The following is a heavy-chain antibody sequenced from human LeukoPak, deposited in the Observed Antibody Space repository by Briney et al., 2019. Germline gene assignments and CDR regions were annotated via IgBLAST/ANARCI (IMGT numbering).Heavy chain of an antibody. Sequence: GGSLRLSCAASGFTFSNYGIHWVRQAPGKGLEWVAVISYDGSNKNYADSVKGRFSISRDNSKNTLYLQMNSLRSEDTAVYYCARGRCSSTTCNLDYWGQGTLVTVSS. V-gene: IGHV3-30-3*01. CDR1: GFTFSNYG. CDR2: ISYDGSNK. J-gene: IGHJ4*02. D-gene: IGHD2-2*01. CDR3: ARGRCSSTTCNLDY.